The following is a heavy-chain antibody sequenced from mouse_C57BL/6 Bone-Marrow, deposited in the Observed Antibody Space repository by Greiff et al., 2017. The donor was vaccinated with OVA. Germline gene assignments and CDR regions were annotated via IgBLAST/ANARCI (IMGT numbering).Heavy chain of an antibody. CDR2: IYPGNSDT. Sequence: EVQLQQSGTVLARPGASVKMSCKTSGYTFTSYWMHWVKKRPGQGLEWIGAIYPGNSDTSYNQKFKGKAKLTAVTSASTAYMELSSLTNENSAVYYGTSPPNYGSSYGYFDVWGTGTTVTVSS. D-gene: IGHD1-1*01. V-gene: IGHV1-5*01. CDR1: GYTFTSYW. J-gene: IGHJ1*03. CDR3: TSPPNYGSSYGYFDV.